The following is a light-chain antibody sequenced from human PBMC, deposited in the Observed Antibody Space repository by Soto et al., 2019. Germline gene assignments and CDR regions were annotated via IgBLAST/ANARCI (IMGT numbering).Light chain of an antibody. J-gene: IGKJ1*01. CDR1: QSVNNW. Sequence: DVQMTQSPSTLSASVGDRVTITCRASQSVNNWLAWYQQKPGKAPKLLISMTSSLESGVPSKFSGSGSGTDFTLTISSLQPDDFATYYCQQYDTFPRTFGQGTKVEIK. CDR2: MTS. CDR3: QQYDTFPRT. V-gene: IGKV1-5*03.